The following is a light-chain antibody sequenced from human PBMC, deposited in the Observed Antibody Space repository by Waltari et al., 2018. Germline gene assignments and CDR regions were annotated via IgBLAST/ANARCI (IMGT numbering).Light chain of an antibody. Sequence: QAAPTQPPSVSGSPGQSVTISCTGTSSDIGYYNAVSWHQQHPGKAPKLMCYEVSKRPSRVSVRFSGSKSGYTASLTISGLQSEDEADYYCSSYAGSNTYVFGAGTRLAVL. CDR1: SSDIGYYNA. CDR2: EVS. V-gene: IGLV2-11*01. J-gene: IGLJ1*01. CDR3: SSYAGSNTYV.